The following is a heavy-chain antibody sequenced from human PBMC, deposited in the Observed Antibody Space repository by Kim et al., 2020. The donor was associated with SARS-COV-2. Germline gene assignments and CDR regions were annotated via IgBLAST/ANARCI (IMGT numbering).Heavy chain of an antibody. J-gene: IGHJ6*02. V-gene: IGHV5-51*01. CDR1: GYSFTSYW. D-gene: IGHD3-10*01. Sequence: GESLKISCKGSGYSFTSYWIGWVRQMPGKGLEWMGIIYPGDSDTRYSPSFQGQVTISADKSISTAYPQWSSLKASDTAMYYCALLPLRANYYGSGSYYPPSYGMDVWGQGTTVTVSS. CDR2: IYPGDSDT. CDR3: ALLPLRANYYGSGSYYPPSYGMDV.